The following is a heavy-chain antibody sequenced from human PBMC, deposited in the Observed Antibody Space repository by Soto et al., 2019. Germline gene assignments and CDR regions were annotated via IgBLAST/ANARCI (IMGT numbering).Heavy chain of an antibody. CDR2: ISAYNGNT. J-gene: IGHJ4*02. CDR1: GYSFTTYG. CDR3: ARDSGSYSGWYVY. Sequence: QVQLVQSGAEVKKPGASVKVSCKASGYSFTTYGISWVRQAPGQGLEWMGWISAYNGNTNYAQKLQGRVTMTTDTSTSTVYMELRSLRSDDTAMYYCARDSGSYSGWYVYWGQGTLVTVSS. V-gene: IGHV1-18*04. D-gene: IGHD6-19*01.